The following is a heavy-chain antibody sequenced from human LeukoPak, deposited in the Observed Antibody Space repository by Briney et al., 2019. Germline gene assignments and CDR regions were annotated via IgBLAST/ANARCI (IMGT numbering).Heavy chain of an antibody. CDR2: IASDGRDK. Sequence: GGSLRLSCAASGFTFSSYAIHWVRQAPGKGLEWVAVIASDGRDKHHAESVKGRFTISRGNSKNTVYLQMNSLRAEDTAVYYCVRDPYEAYWGQGTLVTVSS. V-gene: IGHV3-30*03. CDR1: GFTFSSYA. D-gene: IGHD5-12*01. CDR3: VRDPYEAY. J-gene: IGHJ4*02.